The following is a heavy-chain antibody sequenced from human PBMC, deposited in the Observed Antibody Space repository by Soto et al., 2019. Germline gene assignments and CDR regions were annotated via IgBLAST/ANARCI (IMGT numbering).Heavy chain of an antibody. CDR2: IKQDGSEK. CDR1: GFTFSVYW. CDR3: ARFPQFYNVLTGYYKADYFDD. J-gene: IGHJ4*02. Sequence: SLRLSCAASGFTFSVYWMNWVRQAPGKGLEWVANIKQDGSEKYYVDSVKGRFTISRDNAKNSLYLQMNSLRTEDTAVYYCARFPQFYNVLTGYYKADYFDDWGQGALVTVSS. V-gene: IGHV3-7*01. D-gene: IGHD3-9*01.